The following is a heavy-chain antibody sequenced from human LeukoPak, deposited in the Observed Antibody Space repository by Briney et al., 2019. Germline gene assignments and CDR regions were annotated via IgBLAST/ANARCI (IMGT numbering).Heavy chain of an antibody. Sequence: GGSLRLSCAASGFTVSSNYMSWVRQAPGKGLEWVSVIYSGGSTYYADSVKGRFTISRDNSKNTLYLQMNSLRAEDTAVYYCARDGGYDSSDLDAFDIWGQGTMVTVSS. D-gene: IGHD3-22*01. J-gene: IGHJ3*02. CDR2: IYSGGST. CDR1: GFTVSSNY. V-gene: IGHV3-66*01. CDR3: ARDGGYDSSDLDAFDI.